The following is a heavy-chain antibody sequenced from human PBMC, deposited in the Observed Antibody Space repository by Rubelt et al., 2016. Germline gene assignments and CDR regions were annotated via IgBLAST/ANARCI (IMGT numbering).Heavy chain of an antibody. D-gene: IGHD2-15*01. V-gene: IGHV4-39*07. CDR3: ARGLVVVAGLYYYYYMDV. Sequence: QLQLQESGPGLVKPSETLSLTCTVSGCSISSSSYYWGWIRQPPGKGLEWIGSNYHSGSTNNNPSFKGGGTISVDKSRNQFSLKLSFVTAADTAVYYCARGLVVVAGLYYYYYMDVWGKGTTVTVSS. CDR1: GCSISSSSYY. CDR2: NYHSGST. J-gene: IGHJ6*03.